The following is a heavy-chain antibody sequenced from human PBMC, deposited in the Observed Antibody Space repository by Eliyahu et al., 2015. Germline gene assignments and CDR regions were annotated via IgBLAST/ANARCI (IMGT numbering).Heavy chain of an antibody. Sequence: EVQLVQXGAEVKXPGESLKIXCXGSGYRFLSYWIGWVRQMPGKGXEWMGIIYPGDSDTRYSLSFQGQVTITADKSISTAYLQWSSLKASDTAMYYCARPTYLYDSSGSAFDIWGQGTMVTVSS. CDR3: ARPTYLYDSSGSAFDI. V-gene: IGHV5-51*01. D-gene: IGHD3-22*01. CDR2: IYPGDSDT. CDR1: GYRFLSYW. J-gene: IGHJ3*02.